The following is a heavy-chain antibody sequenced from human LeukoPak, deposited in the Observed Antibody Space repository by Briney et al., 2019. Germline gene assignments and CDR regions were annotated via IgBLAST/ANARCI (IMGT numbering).Heavy chain of an antibody. CDR3: ARVGIAAGLDAFDI. D-gene: IGHD6-13*01. CDR1: GFTFSSYW. Sequence: PGGSLRLSCAASGFTFSSYWMSWVRQAPGKGLEWVANIKQDGSEKYYVDSVKGRFTISRDNAKNSLYLQMNSLRAEDTAVYYCARVGIAAGLDAFDIWGQGPMVTVSS. CDR2: IKQDGSEK. J-gene: IGHJ3*02. V-gene: IGHV3-7*01.